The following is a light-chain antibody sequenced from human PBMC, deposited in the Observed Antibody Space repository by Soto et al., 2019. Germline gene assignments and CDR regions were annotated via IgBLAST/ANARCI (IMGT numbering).Light chain of an antibody. CDR2: EVT. CDR3: CSDAGSSSHV. V-gene: IGLV2-23*02. Sequence: QSALTQPASVSGSLGQSITISCTRPSSDVWSFNFVSWYQQHPDKAPQVLIYEVTKRPPGVSNRFSGSKSGNTASLTISGLQADDEADYYCCSDAGSSSHVFGTGTKVTVL. J-gene: IGLJ1*01. CDR1: SSDVWSFNF.